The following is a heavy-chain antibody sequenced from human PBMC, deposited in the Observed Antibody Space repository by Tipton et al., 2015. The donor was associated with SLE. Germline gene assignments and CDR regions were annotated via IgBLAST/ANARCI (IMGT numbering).Heavy chain of an antibody. CDR2: IYYSGST. J-gene: IGHJ6*02. Sequence: LRLSCTVSGGSISSGSYYWGWIRQPPGKGLEWIGIIYYSGSTDYNPSLKSRVTISVDTSKNQFSLKLSSVTAADTAVYYCAREAGTNYYYGMDVWGQGTTVTVSS. CDR1: GGSISSGSYY. V-gene: IGHV4-39*07. CDR3: AREAGTNYYYGMDV. D-gene: IGHD6-13*01.